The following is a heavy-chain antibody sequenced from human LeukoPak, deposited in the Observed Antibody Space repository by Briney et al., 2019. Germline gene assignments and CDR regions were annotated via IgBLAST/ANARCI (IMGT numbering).Heavy chain of an antibody. CDR2: INHSGST. Sequence: SETLSLTCAVYGVSFSGYYWSWIRQPPGKGLGWSGEINHSGSTNYNPSLTSRVTISVDTSKNQFSLKLSSVTAAETAVYYCARGPIITMSDWYFDLWGRGTLVTVSS. V-gene: IGHV4-34*01. CDR3: ARGPIITMSDWYFDL. CDR1: GVSFSGYY. D-gene: IGHD3-10*02. J-gene: IGHJ2*01.